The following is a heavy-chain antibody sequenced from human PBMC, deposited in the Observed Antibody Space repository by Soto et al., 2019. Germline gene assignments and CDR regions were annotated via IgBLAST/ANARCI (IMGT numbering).Heavy chain of an antibody. CDR2: INHSGST. J-gene: IGHJ4*02. CDR3: AKRGRFLSYFDY. CDR1: GGSFSGYF. Sequence: QVQLHQWGAGLLKPSETLSLTCAVYGGSFSGYFWSWIRQPPGKGLEWIGEINHSGSTNYNPSLKRRVTISADTSKNQFSLKLSSVTAADTAVYYCAKRGRFLSYFDYWGQGTLVTVSS. V-gene: IGHV4-34*01. D-gene: IGHD3-3*01.